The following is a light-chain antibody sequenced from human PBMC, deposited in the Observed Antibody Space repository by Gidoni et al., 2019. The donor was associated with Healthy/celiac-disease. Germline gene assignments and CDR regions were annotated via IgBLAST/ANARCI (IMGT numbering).Light chain of an antibody. V-gene: IGKV3-15*01. J-gene: IGKJ2*01. CDR1: QSVSSN. CDR3: QQYNNWPPT. CDR2: GAS. Sequence: DIVMTHSPATLSVSPGERATLSCRASQSVSSNLAWYQQKPGQAPRLLIYGASTRDTGIPARFSGSGSGTEFTLTISSLQSEDFAVYYCQQYNNWPPTFGQGTKLEIK.